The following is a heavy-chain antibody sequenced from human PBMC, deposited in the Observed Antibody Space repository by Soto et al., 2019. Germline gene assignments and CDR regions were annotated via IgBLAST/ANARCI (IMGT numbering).Heavy chain of an antibody. D-gene: IGHD6-6*01. Sequence: QVQLQESGPGLVKPSQTLSLTCTVSGGSISSDDYYWSWIRQPPGKGLEWIGYIYSSGRTSYNPSLESRLTISIDMSKNQFSLQLNSVSAADTAVYYCARDRSNSPDFFDYWGQGTLVTVSS. CDR2: IYSSGRT. J-gene: IGHJ4*02. V-gene: IGHV4-30-4*01. CDR3: ARDRSNSPDFFDY. CDR1: GGSISSDDYY.